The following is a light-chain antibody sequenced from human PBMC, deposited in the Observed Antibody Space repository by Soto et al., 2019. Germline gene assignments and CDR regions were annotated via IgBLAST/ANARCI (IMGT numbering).Light chain of an antibody. CDR1: ESISSN. Sequence: EIVMTQSPATLSVSPGXRATLSCRASESISSNLAWYQQKPGQALRLLIFGASTRATGIPARFSGSGSGTEFTLTISSLQSEDFAVYYCQQYNTWWTFGLGTKVDIK. CDR2: GAS. CDR3: QQYNTWWT. V-gene: IGKV3-15*01. J-gene: IGKJ1*01.